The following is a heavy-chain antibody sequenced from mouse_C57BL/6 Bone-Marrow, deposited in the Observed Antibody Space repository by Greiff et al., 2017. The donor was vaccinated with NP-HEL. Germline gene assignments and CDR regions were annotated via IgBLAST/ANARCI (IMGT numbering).Heavy chain of an antibody. CDR2: ISDGGSYT. Sequence: DVKLVESGGGLLKPGGSLKLSCAASGFTFSSYAMSWVRQTPEKRLEWVATISDGGSYTYYPDNVKGRFTISRDNAKNNLYLQMSHLKSEDTAMYYCARDRVGDDYWGQGTTLTVSS. V-gene: IGHV5-4*01. CDR1: GFTFSSYA. D-gene: IGHD1-1*02. J-gene: IGHJ2*01. CDR3: ARDRVGDDY.